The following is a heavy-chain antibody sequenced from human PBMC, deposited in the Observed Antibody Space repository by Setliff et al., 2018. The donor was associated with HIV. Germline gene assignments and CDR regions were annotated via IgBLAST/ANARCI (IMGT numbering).Heavy chain of an antibody. J-gene: IGHJ4*02. CDR1: GFTFGDYA. CDR2: IRSKAYGGTT. CDR3: AKCGDVICYSASWYFDY. Sequence: PGGSLRLSCTASGFTFGDYAMSWVRQAPGKGLEWVGFIRSKAYGGTTEYAASVKGRFTISRDNSKNTLYLQMNSLRAEDTAVYYCAKCGDVICYSASWYFDYWGQGTLVTVSS. V-gene: IGHV3-49*04. D-gene: IGHD2-21*02.